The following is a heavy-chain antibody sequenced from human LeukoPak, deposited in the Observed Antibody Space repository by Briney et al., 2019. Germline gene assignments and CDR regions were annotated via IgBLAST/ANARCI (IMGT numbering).Heavy chain of an antibody. CDR1: GFTFSSYD. V-gene: IGHV3-13*01. CDR2: IGTAGDT. CDR3: ARARSGYYLNDAFDI. Sequence: GGSLRLSCAAPGFTFSSYDMHWVRQATGKGLEWVSAIGTAGDTYYPGSVKGRFTISRENAKNSLYPQMNSLRAGDTAVYYCARARSGYYLNDAFDIWGQGTMVTVSS. D-gene: IGHD3-22*01. J-gene: IGHJ3*02.